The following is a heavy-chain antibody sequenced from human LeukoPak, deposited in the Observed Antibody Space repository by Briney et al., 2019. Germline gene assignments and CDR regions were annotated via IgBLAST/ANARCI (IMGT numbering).Heavy chain of an antibody. D-gene: IGHD2-15*01. V-gene: IGHV3-23*01. Sequence: GGSLRLSCAASGFTFSNSAMSWVRQSPGRGLEWLAAISESGGATYYANSVRGRFPISRDNSKHTLHLQKNSLRAEHTAVYHCARQLGXXXXXSCXXXXWXXXTLVTVSS. CDR3: ARQLGXXXXXSCXXXX. CDR1: GFTFSNSA. J-gene: IGHJ4*01. CDR2: ISESGGAT.